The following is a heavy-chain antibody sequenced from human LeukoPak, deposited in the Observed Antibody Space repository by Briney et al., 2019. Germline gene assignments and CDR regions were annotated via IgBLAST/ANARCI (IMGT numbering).Heavy chain of an antibody. CDR3: ARSRPAPKEFDH. CDR1: DDSISDYY. CDR2: IYTRGTA. Sequence: PSETLSLTCTVSDDSISDYYWSWIRQPPGKGLEWIGYIYTRGTANYNPSLKNRVTMSADTSKNQFSLKLDSVTAADTAVYYCARSRPAPKEFDHWGQGTLVTVSS. D-gene: IGHD2-2*01. J-gene: IGHJ4*02. V-gene: IGHV4-4*09.